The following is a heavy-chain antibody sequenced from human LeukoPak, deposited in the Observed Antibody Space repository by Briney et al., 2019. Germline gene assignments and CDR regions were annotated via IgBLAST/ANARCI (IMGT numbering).Heavy chain of an antibody. CDR2: IKPNGGGT. Sequence: SVKVSCKASGYAFNGYVIHFVRQAPGQGLEWMGWIKPNGGGTHYAQRFRDRVTVTRGTSISTAYMELTRLTLDDTAVVYCARELMGGTFDYWGQGTQVTVSS. CDR1: GYAFNGYV. CDR3: ARELMGGTFDY. V-gene: IGHV1-2*02. J-gene: IGHJ4*02. D-gene: IGHD2-8*01.